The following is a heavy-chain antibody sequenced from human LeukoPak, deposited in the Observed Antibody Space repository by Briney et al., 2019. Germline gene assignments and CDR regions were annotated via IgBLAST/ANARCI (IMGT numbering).Heavy chain of an antibody. CDR2: IKQDGSEK. V-gene: IGHV3-7*01. CDR1: GFMLSSYW. CDR3: ARRPGGYYDSNGILEYFDY. J-gene: IGHJ4*02. D-gene: IGHD3-22*01. Sequence: GGSLRVSCAASGFMLSSYWMSWVRQAPGKGLEWVANIKQDGSEKYYVDSVKGRFTISRDNAKNSLFLQMNRLRAEDTAVYFCARRPGGYYDSNGILEYFDYWGQGTLVTVSS.